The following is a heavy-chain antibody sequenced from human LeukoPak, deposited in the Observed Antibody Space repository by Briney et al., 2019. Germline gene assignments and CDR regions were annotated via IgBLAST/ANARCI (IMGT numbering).Heavy chain of an antibody. Sequence: ASVKVSCKASGYTFTSYAMHWVRQAPGQRPEWMGWISAYNGNTNYAQKLQGRVTMTTDTSTSTAYMELRSLRSDDTAVYYCARDRSAWFGELIAWDYWGQGTLVTVSS. CDR2: ISAYNGNT. CDR3: ARDRSAWFGELIAWDY. V-gene: IGHV1-18*01. D-gene: IGHD3-10*01. CDR1: GYTFTSYA. J-gene: IGHJ4*02.